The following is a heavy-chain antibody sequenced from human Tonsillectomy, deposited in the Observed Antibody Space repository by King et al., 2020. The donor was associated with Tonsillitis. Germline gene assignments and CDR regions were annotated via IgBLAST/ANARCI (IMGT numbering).Heavy chain of an antibody. Sequence: QLQESGPGLVKPWETLSLTCSVTGISISNNYWSWIRQPPGKGLEWIGYIHDSGTTNYNPSLKSRVTISVDTSKNQFSLTLSSVTAADTAVYYCARAPNLGYCSSTSCYNYYYYMDVWGKGTTVTVSS. D-gene: IGHD2-2*01. J-gene: IGHJ6*03. CDR3: ARAPNLGYCSSTSCYNYYYYMDV. CDR1: GISISNNY. V-gene: IGHV4-59*01. CDR2: IHDSGTT.